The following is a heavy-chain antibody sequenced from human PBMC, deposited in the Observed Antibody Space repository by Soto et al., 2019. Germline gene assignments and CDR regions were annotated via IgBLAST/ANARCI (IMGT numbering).Heavy chain of an antibody. D-gene: IGHD2-15*01. Sequence: QITLKESGPTLVKPTQTLTLTCTFSGFSLSTSGVGVGWIRQPPGKALEWLALIYWDDDKRYSPSLKSRLTIPQDTSTTQVVLSMTNMDPVDTATYYCAHRPSYCSGGSCYSGFDYWGQGTLVTVSS. CDR1: GFSLSTSGVG. V-gene: IGHV2-5*02. CDR3: AHRPSYCSGGSCYSGFDY. CDR2: IYWDDDK. J-gene: IGHJ4*02.